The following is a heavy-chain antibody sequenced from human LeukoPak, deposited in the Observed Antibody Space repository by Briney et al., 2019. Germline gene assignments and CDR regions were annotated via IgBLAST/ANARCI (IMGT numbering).Heavy chain of an antibody. V-gene: IGHV6-1*01. CDR3: ASDRWVVTPRAFDI. D-gene: IGHD4-23*01. Sequence: SQTLSLTCSISGDSVSSNSAAWNWIRQSPSRGLEWLGRTYYRSKWYNDYAVSVKSRITINPDTSKNQFSLQLNSVTPEDTAVYYCASDRWVVTPRAFDIWGQGTMVTVSS. CDR2: TYYRSKWYN. CDR1: GDSVSSNSAA. J-gene: IGHJ3*02.